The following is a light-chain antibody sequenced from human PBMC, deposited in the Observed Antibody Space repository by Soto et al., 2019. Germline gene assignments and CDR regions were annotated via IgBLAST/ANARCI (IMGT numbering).Light chain of an antibody. J-gene: IGKJ4*01. Sequence: EIVITQSPATLFVSPGERATLSWRASQGIGSTLAWYQQKPGQTPKLLIFDASTRETGVPARFSGGGAGTEFTLTINSLQSEDVEVDDCQQFSSYPLTFGGGTKVDIK. CDR1: QGIGST. CDR3: QQFSSYPLT. V-gene: IGKV3-15*01. CDR2: DAS.